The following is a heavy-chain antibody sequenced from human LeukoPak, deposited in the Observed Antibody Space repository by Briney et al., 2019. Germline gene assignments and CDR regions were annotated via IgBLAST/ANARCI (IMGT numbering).Heavy chain of an antibody. CDR3: ARGGPDCSSTSCPSGAFDI. Sequence: GGSLRLSCAASGFTFSSYSMNWVRQAPGKGLEWVSSISSSSSYIYYADSVKGRFTISRDNAKNSLYLQMNRLRAEDTAVYYCARGGPDCSSTSCPSGAFDIWGQGTMVTVSS. CDR2: ISSSSSYI. D-gene: IGHD2-2*01. V-gene: IGHV3-21*01. J-gene: IGHJ3*02. CDR1: GFTFSSYS.